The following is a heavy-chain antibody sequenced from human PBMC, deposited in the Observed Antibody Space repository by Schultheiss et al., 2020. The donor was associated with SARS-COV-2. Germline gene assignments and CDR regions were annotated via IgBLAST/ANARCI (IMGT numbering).Heavy chain of an antibody. CDR1: ALTLSRCG. CDR2: ISSNGGST. V-gene: IGHV3-64*04. Sequence: GGSLRLSCGASALTLSRCGLHWVRQAPGKGLEYVSAISSNGGSTYYADSVKGRFTISRDNSKNTLYLQMNSLKTEDTAVYYCTTGGFWSGYFDYWGQGTLVTVSS. D-gene: IGHD3-3*01. CDR3: TTGGFWSGYFDY. J-gene: IGHJ4*02.